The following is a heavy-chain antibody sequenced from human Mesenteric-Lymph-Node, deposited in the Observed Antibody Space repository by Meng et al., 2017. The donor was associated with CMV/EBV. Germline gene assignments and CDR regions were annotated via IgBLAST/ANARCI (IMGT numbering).Heavy chain of an antibody. D-gene: IGHD7-27*01. CDR2: INHSGST. V-gene: IGHV4-34*01. Sequence: SETLSLTCAVYGGSFSGYYWSWIRQPPGKGLEWIGEINHSGSTNYNPSLKSRVTISVDSSQNQLSLRLGSVTAADTAIYYCARMMWGNDAFDIWGQGTTVTVSS. J-gene: IGHJ3*02. CDR1: GGSFSGYY. CDR3: ARMMWGNDAFDI.